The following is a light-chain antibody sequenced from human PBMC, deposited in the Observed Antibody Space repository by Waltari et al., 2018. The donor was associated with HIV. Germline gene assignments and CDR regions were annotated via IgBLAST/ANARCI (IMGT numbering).Light chain of an antibody. V-gene: IGKV3-11*01. Sequence: EIVLTQSAGTLSLSPGVRATLSCRASHTVYKFLAWYQQRASQAPRLLIYNASSMATSIPGRFSGSGSGTDFSLTISSLEPEDFAVYYCQQRNNWPRTFGQGTKLEI. CDR1: HTVYKF. J-gene: IGKJ2*01. CDR2: NAS. CDR3: QQRNNWPRT.